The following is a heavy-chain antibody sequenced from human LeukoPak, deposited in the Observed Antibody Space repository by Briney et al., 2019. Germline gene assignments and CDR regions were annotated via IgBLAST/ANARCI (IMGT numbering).Heavy chain of an antibody. CDR1: GFTFSNYA. V-gene: IGHV3-23*01. CDR2: MSGSGAGT. CDR3: AKRRAGSGGNYHFHY. Sequence: GGSLRLSCAASGFTFSNYAMSWVRQAPGKGLEWVSAMSGSGAGTYYADSVKGRFTISRDNSKNTVYLQMNSLRAKDTAVYYCAKRRAGSGGNYHFHYWGQGTLVTVSS. J-gene: IGHJ4*02. D-gene: IGHD2-15*01.